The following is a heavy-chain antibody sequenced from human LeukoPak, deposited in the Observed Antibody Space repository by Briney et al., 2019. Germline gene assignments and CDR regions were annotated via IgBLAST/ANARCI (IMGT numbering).Heavy chain of an antibody. CDR2: MNPNSGNT. J-gene: IGHJ5*02. V-gene: IGHV1-8*01. CDR1: GYTFTSYD. D-gene: IGHD2-15*01. Sequence: ASVKVSCKASGYTFTSYDINWVRQATGQGLEWMGWMNPNSGNTGYAQKFQGSVTMTRNTSISTAYMELSSLRSEDTAVYYCAREADCSGGSCPFDPWGQGTLVTVSS. CDR3: AREADCSGGSCPFDP.